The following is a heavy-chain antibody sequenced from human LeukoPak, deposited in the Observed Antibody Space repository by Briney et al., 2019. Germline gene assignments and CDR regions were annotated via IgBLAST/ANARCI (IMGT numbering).Heavy chain of an antibody. V-gene: IGHV4-59*01. Sequence: SQTLSLTCTVSGDSISSNYWSWIRQPPGKGLEWIGYIYDSGSTHYSPSLKSRVTISVDTSKNQFSLKLSSVTAADTAVYYCARDRRSSGWYYFDYWGQGTLVTVSS. D-gene: IGHD6-19*01. CDR1: GDSISSNY. CDR3: ARDRRSSGWYYFDY. J-gene: IGHJ4*02. CDR2: IYDSGST.